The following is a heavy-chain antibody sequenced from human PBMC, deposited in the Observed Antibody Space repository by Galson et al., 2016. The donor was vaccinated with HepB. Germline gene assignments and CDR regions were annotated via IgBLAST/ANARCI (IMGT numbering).Heavy chain of an antibody. CDR3: ARSRGAGEYFDY. CDR1: DYTFTNYG. CDR2: ISAYNGNT. Sequence: SVKVSCKASDYTFTNYGISWVRQAPGQGLEWMGWISAYNGNTNYAQKLQDRVTITTDPSTTTAYMELRSLRSDDTAVYYCARSRGAGEYFDYWGQGTQVTVSS. J-gene: IGHJ4*02. V-gene: IGHV1-18*01. D-gene: IGHD3-10*01.